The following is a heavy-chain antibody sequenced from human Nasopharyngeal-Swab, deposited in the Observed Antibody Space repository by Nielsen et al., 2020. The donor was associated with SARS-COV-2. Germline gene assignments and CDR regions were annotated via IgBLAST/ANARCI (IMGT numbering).Heavy chain of an antibody. J-gene: IGHJ5*02. CDR1: GHTFTGYY. Sequence: ASVKVSCKASGHTFTGYYMHWVRQAPGQGLEWMGRINPNSGGTNYAQKFQGRVTMTRDTSISTAYMELSRLRSDDTAVYYCARSPTPMVQGERDWFDPWGQGTLVTVSS. D-gene: IGHD3-10*01. CDR3: ARSPTPMVQGERDWFDP. V-gene: IGHV1-2*06. CDR2: INPNSGGT.